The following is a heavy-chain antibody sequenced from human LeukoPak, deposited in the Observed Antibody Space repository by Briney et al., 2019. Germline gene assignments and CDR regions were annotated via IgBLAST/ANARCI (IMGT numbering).Heavy chain of an antibody. D-gene: IGHD4-17*01. J-gene: IGHJ4*02. CDR1: GFAFSNTG. CDR3: ARDAGGAWPFDY. Sequence: PAGSLRLSCAASGFAFSNTGMTWVRQAPGPGLEWVSTISPTGEGTHYADSVKGRFTISRDNSKKTLSLEMNSLRADDTATYYCARDAGGAWPFDYWGQGTRVIVTS. CDR2: ISPTGEGT. V-gene: IGHV3-23*01.